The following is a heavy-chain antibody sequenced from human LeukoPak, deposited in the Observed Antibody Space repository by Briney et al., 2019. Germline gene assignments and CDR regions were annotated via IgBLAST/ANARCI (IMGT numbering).Heavy chain of an antibody. Sequence: ASVKVSCKASGYTFTSYGISWVRQAPGQGLEWMGWISAYNGNTNYAQKLQGRVTMTTDTSTSTAYMELRSLRSDDTAVYYCAREQGYYDFWSGYYWEPEGTDAFDIWGQGTMVTVSS. CDR1: GYTFTSYG. V-gene: IGHV1-18*01. CDR2: ISAYNGNT. D-gene: IGHD3-3*01. CDR3: AREQGYYDFWSGYYWEPEGTDAFDI. J-gene: IGHJ3*02.